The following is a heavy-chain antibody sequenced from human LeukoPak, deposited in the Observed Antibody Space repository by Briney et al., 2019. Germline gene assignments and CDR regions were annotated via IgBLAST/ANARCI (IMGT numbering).Heavy chain of an antibody. D-gene: IGHD6-6*01. J-gene: IGHJ5*02. CDR1: GYKLTDYW. V-gene: IGHV1-2*02. Sequence: ASVKVSCEAFGYKLTDYWIHWVRQAPGQGLEWMGWIDPNGGGTNYAQTLKGRVTLTRDTSISTVYMEMSRLIADDTAVYYCARGIAAPGARWFDPWGPGDLVSVSS. CDR3: ARGIAAPGARWFDP. CDR2: IDPNGGGT.